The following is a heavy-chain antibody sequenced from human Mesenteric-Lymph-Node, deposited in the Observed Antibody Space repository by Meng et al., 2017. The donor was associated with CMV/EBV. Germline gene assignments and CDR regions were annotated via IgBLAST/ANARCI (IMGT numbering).Heavy chain of an antibody. J-gene: IGHJ4*02. CDR2: ISSSGGNT. CDR3: AKGVYSPTYYFDY. CDR1: GFTFSYYA. D-gene: IGHD2-21*01. V-gene: IGHV3-23*01. Sequence: GESLKISCSVSGFTFSYYAMSWVRQAPGKGLEWVSTISSSGGNTYYADSVKGRFTISRDNSKNTLYLQMNSLRAEDTAVYYCAKGVYSPTYYFDYWGQGTLVTVSS.